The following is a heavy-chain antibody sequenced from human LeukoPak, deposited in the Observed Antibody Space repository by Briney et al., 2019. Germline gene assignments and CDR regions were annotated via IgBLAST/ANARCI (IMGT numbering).Heavy chain of an antibody. CDR1: GYTFTSYA. CDR3: ARDGDYYGSGGGIDY. V-gene: IGHV1-69*13. CDR2: IIPIFGTA. Sequence: ASVKVSCKASGYTFTSYAMHWVRQAPGQRLEWMGGIIPIFGTANYAQKFQGRVTITADESTSTAYMELSSLRSEDAAVYYCARDGDYYGSGGGIDYWGQGTLVTVSS. J-gene: IGHJ4*02. D-gene: IGHD3-10*01.